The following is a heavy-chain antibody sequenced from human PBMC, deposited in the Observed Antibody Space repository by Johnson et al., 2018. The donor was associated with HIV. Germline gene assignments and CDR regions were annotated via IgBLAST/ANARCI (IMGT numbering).Heavy chain of an antibody. J-gene: IGHJ3*02. Sequence: QVQLVESGGGLVNPGGSLRLSCAASGFTFSDYYMSWIRQAPGTGLEWVSYISSSGNSMYYADPVKGPFTISRDNSKNTLYLQMNSLIAEDTAVYYCASCNYFDAFDIWGQGTMVTVSS. V-gene: IGHV3-11*04. CDR2: ISSSGNSM. D-gene: IGHD2/OR15-2a*01. CDR1: GFTFSDYY. CDR3: ASCNYFDAFDI.